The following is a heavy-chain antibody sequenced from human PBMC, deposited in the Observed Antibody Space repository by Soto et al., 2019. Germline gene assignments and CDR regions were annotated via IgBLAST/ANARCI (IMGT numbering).Heavy chain of an antibody. CDR3: ARYYNWNYEGARISYYFDY. CDR1: GDSVSSNSAA. Sequence: KQSQTLSLTCAISGDSVSSNSAAWNWIRQSPSRGLEWLGRTYYRSKWYNDYAVSVKSRITINPDTSKNQFSLQLNSVTPEDTAVYYCARYYNWNYEGARISYYFDYWGQGTLVTVSS. V-gene: IGHV6-1*01. J-gene: IGHJ4*02. D-gene: IGHD1-7*01. CDR2: TYYRSKWYN.